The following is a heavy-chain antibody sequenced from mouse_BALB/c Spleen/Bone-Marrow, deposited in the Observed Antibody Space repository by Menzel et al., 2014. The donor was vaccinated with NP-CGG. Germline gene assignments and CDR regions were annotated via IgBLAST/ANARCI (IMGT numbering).Heavy chain of an antibody. CDR3: SRQYYSTPYYAVAY. Sequence: QLQQSGAELVKPGPSVKLSCKASGYTFTNYYIYWVKQRPGQGLEWIGGINPSNGGTKFNEKFKNKATLTIDKSSSTAYIQLKSLTPEDSAVYYCSRQYYSTPYYAVAYWGQGTSVSVPS. CDR1: GYTFTNYY. V-gene: IGHV1S81*02. CDR2: INPSNGGT. J-gene: IGHJ4*01. D-gene: IGHD1-1*01.